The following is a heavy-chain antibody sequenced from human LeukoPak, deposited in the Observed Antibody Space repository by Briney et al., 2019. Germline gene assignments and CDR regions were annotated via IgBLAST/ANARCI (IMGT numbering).Heavy chain of an antibody. CDR2: IYPGDSDT. CDR3: ARQTKGKITMVQYWFDP. Sequence: GESLKISCKGSGYSFTSYWIGWVRQMPGKGLEWMGIIYPGDSDTRYSPSFQGQVTISADKSISTAYLQWSSLKASDTAMYYCARQTKGKITMVQYWFDPWGQGTLVTVSS. CDR1: GYSFTSYW. V-gene: IGHV5-51*01. J-gene: IGHJ5*02. D-gene: IGHD3-10*01.